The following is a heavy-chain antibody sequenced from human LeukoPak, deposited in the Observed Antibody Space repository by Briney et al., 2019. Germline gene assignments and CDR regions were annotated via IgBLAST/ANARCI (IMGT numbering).Heavy chain of an antibody. V-gene: IGHV3-23*01. J-gene: IGHJ4*02. D-gene: IGHD3-10*01. CDR1: GFTFSSYA. CDR3: AKTLFRTPMVRGIDY. Sequence: GGSLRLSCAASGFTFSSYAMSWVRQAPGKGLEWVSGISDSGGTTYYADSVKGRFAISRDNSKNTFYLQMNSLRAEDTAVYYCAKTLFRTPMVRGIDYWGQGTLVTVSS. CDR2: ISDSGGTT.